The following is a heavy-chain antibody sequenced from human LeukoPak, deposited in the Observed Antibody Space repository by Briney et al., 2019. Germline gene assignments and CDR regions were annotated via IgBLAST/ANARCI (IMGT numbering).Heavy chain of an antibody. CDR2: ISHSGST. Sequence: SETLSLTCAVYGGSFSGYYWSWIRQPPGKGLEWIGEISHSGSTNYNPSLKSRVTISVDTSKNQFSLKLSSVTAADTAVYYCARGQGVAAAQFDYWGQGTLVTVSS. CDR1: GGSFSGYY. J-gene: IGHJ4*02. D-gene: IGHD6-13*01. V-gene: IGHV4-34*01. CDR3: ARGQGVAAAQFDY.